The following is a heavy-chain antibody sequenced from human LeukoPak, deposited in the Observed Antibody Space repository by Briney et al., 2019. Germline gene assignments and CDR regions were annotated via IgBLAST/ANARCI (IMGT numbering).Heavy chain of an antibody. CDR3: ARDHCSSTSCYTPDY. J-gene: IGHJ4*02. V-gene: IGHV3-48*01. D-gene: IGHD2-2*01. Sequence: PGGSLRLSCAASGFTFSSYSMNWVRQAPGKGLEWVSYISSSSSTIYYADSVKGRFTISRDNAKNSLYLQVNSLRAEDTAVYYCARDHCSSTSCYTPDYWGQGTLVTVSS. CDR2: ISSSSSTI. CDR1: GFTFSSYS.